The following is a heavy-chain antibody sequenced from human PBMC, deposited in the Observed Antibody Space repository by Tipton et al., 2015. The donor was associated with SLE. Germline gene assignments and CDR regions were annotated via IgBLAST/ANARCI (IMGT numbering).Heavy chain of an antibody. CDR2: ISYDGSNK. CDR1: GFTFSSYV. V-gene: IGHV3-30*04. Sequence: SLRLSCAASGFTFSSYVMHWVRQAPGKGLEWVAVISYDGSNKYYADSVKGRFTISRDNSKNTLYLQMNSLRAEDTAVYYCARGEPLWYEAFDYRGQGTLVTVSS. J-gene: IGHJ4*02. D-gene: IGHD5-18*01. CDR3: ARGEPLWYEAFDY.